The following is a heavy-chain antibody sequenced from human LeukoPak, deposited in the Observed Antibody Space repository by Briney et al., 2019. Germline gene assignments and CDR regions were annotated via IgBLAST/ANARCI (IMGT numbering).Heavy chain of an antibody. J-gene: IGHJ4*02. CDR1: GDSISSGGYS. Sequence: PSETLSLTCAVSGDSISSGGYSWSWIRQPPGKGLEWIGYIYHSGSTYYNPSLKSRVTISVDRSKNQFSLKLTSVTAADTAVYYCASHGKRYNWKIDYWGQGTLVTVSS. V-gene: IGHV4-30-2*01. CDR2: IYHSGST. D-gene: IGHD1-20*01. CDR3: ASHGKRYNWKIDY.